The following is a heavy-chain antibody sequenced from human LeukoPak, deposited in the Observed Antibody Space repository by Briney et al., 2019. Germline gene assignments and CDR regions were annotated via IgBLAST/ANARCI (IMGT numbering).Heavy chain of an antibody. Sequence: SETLSLTCTVSGGSISSGSYYWSWIRQPAGKGLEWIGRIYTSGNTNYNSSLKSRVTMSVDMSKNQFSLKLSSVTAADTAVYYCARGHIGSVVRGVLRNWGQGTLVTVSS. D-gene: IGHD3-10*01. CDR1: GGSISSGSYY. CDR2: IYTSGNT. J-gene: IGHJ4*02. CDR3: ARGHIGSVVRGVLRN. V-gene: IGHV4-61*02.